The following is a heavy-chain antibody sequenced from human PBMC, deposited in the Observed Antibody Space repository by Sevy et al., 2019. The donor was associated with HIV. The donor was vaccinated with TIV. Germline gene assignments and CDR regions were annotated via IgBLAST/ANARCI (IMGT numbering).Heavy chain of an antibody. D-gene: IGHD4-17*01. Sequence: GGSLRLSCAASGFPFSSYAMSWVRQAPGKGLEWVSTISGSGGSAYYADSVKGRFTISRDNSKNTLFLQMHSLRAEDTAVYYWAKGLRGTTTNNWFDPWGQGTLVTVSS. J-gene: IGHJ5*02. V-gene: IGHV3-23*01. CDR2: ISGSGGSA. CDR1: GFPFSSYA. CDR3: AKGLRGTTTNNWFDP.